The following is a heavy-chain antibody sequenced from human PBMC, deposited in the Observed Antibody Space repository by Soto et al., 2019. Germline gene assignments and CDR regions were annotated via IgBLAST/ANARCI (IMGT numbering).Heavy chain of an antibody. CDR1: GCTFSNYA. V-gene: IGHV3-23*01. Sequence: GGSLRLSCASSGCTFSNYAMTCVRQSPGKGLEWVSVISGSGGSTHYADSVQGRFSISRDNSKNTVYLQMNSLGVEDTALYYCAKVIVVIAAAGDYFESLGQGTQVSVSS. CDR2: ISGSGGST. CDR3: AKVIVVIAAAGDYFES. D-gene: IGHD2-15*01. J-gene: IGHJ4*02.